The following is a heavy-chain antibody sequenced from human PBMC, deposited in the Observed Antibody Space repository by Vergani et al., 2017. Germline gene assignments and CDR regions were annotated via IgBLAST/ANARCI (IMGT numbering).Heavy chain of an antibody. Sequence: QVQLVQSGAEVKKPGASVKVSCTASGYTFTSYAMHWVRQAPGQRLEWMGWINAGNGNTKTSQKFQGRVTITRDTAASTAYMELSSLRSEDTAVYYCASCGGDCYSGAFDIWGQGTMVTVSS. V-gene: IGHV1-3*01. CDR3: ASCGGDCYSGAFDI. D-gene: IGHD2-21*01. CDR1: GYTFTSYA. J-gene: IGHJ3*02. CDR2: INAGNGNT.